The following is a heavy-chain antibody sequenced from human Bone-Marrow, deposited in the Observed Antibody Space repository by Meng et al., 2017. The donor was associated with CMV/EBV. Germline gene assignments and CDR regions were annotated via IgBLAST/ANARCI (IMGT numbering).Heavy chain of an antibody. Sequence: ASVKVSCKASGYTFTSYYMHWVRQAPGQGLEWMGIINPSGGSTSYAQKFQGRVTMTRDTSTSTVYMELSSLRSEDTAVYYCAREVSYGGNLFVSGQFDYWGQGTLVTVSS. CDR1: GYTFTSYY. J-gene: IGHJ4*01. D-gene: IGHD4-23*01. V-gene: IGHV1-46*01. CDR2: INPSGGST. CDR3: AREVSYGGNLFVSGQFDY.